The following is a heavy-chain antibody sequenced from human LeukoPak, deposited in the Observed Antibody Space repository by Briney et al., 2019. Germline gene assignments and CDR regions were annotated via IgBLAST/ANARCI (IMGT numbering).Heavy chain of an antibody. CDR3: AREDSGYDFEN. CDR1: GFTFSNFG. CDR2: ISNDGSIK. D-gene: IGHD5-12*01. Sequence: GGSLRLSCTASGFTFSNFGMHWLRQAPGEGLEWVAVISNDGSIKYYADPVKGRFTVSRDNSKNTLYLQMNSLRAEDTAVFYCAREDSGYDFENWGQGTLVTVSA. V-gene: IGHV3-30*03. J-gene: IGHJ4*02.